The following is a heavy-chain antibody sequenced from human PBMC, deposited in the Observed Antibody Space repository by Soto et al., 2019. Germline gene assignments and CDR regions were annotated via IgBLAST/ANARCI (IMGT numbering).Heavy chain of an antibody. J-gene: IGHJ4*02. CDR3: ARGPRKQLWVGYFDY. D-gene: IGHD5-18*01. Sequence: QVQLVQSGAEVKKPGASVKVSCKASGYTFTDYYIHWVRQAPGQGLEGMGWINPNSNTDVTNYAQKFQGWVTMTSDTSITTAYMELSRLKSDDTAVYYCARGPRKQLWVGYFDYWGQGTLVTVSS. CDR1: GYTFTDYY. V-gene: IGHV1-2*04. CDR2: INPNSNTDVT.